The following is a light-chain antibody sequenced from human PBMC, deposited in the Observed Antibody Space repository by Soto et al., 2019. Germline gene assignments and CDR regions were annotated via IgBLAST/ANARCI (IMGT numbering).Light chain of an antibody. V-gene: IGKV4-1*01. CDR2: WAS. CDR3: QQYHTTPNT. J-gene: IGKJ2*01. Sequence: DFVMAQSPDSLALSLGERATIICKSSQSVFYSGNNKNYLAWYQQRPGQPPKLLIYWASTRESGVPDRFSGSGSGTDFTLTISNLQPEDVAVYYCQQYHTTPNTFGQGTKLEIK. CDR1: QSVFYSGNNKNY.